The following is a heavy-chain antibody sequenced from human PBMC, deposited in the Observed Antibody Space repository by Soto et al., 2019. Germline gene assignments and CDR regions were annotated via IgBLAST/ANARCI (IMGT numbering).Heavy chain of an antibody. J-gene: IGHJ4*02. CDR1: GGSFSGYY. V-gene: IGHV4-34*01. D-gene: IGHD3-3*01. CDR2: INHSGST. Sequence: SETLSLTCAVYGGSFSGYYWSWIRQPPGKGLEWIGEINHSGSTNYNPSLKSRVTISVDTSKNQFSLKLSSVTAAETAVYYCERLTRDFWSGYYAFDYWGQGTLVTVSS. CDR3: ERLTRDFWSGYYAFDY.